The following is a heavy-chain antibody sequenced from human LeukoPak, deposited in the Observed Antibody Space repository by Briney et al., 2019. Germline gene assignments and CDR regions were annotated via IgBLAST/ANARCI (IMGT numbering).Heavy chain of an antibody. CDR1: GFTFSSYA. Sequence: PGGSLRLSCAASGFTFSSYAMSWVRQAPGKGLDWVANIKEDGSEQYNVDSVKGRFTISRDNAKNSLYLHMNSLRAEDTAMYYCTVIAAIRADAFDIWGQGTMVTVSS. CDR3: TVIAAIRADAFDI. J-gene: IGHJ3*02. CDR2: IKEDGSEQ. V-gene: IGHV3-7*01. D-gene: IGHD2-15*01.